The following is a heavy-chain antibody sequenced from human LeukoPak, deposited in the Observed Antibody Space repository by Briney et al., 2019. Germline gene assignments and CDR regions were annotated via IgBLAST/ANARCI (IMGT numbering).Heavy chain of an antibody. Sequence: GASVKVSRKASGYTFPSHGISWVRQAPGQGLEWMGWISAYNGNTNYAQKLQGRVTMTTAIYTSTAYMELRSLRSDDRAVYYCATGRPFDYWGQGTLVTVSS. CDR2: ISAYNGNT. V-gene: IGHV1-18*01. CDR1: GYTFPSHG. J-gene: IGHJ4*02. CDR3: ATGRPFDY. D-gene: IGHD6-6*01.